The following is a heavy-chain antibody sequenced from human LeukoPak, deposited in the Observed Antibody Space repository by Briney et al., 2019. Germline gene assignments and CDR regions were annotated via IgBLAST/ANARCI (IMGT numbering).Heavy chain of an antibody. V-gene: IGHV4-34*01. D-gene: IGHD3-9*01. Sequence: SETLSLICAVYGGSFSGYYWSWIRQPPGKGLEWIGEINHSGSTNYNPSLKSRVTISVDTSKNQFSLKLSSVTAADTDVNYCARGGVRYFDWLLSGYYFDYWGQGTLVTVSS. CDR2: INHSGST. J-gene: IGHJ4*02. CDR3: ARGGVRYFDWLLSGYYFDY. CDR1: GGSFSGYY.